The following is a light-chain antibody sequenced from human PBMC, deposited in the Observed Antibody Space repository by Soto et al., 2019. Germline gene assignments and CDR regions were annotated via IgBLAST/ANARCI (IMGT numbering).Light chain of an antibody. J-gene: IGKJ1*01. CDR2: DAS. CDR1: QSIGLA. Sequence: EIVLTQSPATLSLSPGERATLSCRASQSIGLAIAWYQHKPGRAPRLLIFDASQRATGIPARFRGSGSGTDLTLSISSLEPEDFAVYYCQQRTDRPPWTFGQGTKVDIK. V-gene: IGKV3-11*01. CDR3: QQRTDRPPWT.